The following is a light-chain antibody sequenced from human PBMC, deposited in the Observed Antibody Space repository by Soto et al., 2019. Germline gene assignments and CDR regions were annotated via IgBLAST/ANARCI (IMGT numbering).Light chain of an antibody. CDR3: QQYGSSPLP. CDR1: QSVSAGH. Sequence: EIVLTQSTGTLSLSQGERATLSCRASQSVSAGHLAWYQQKPGQAPRLLIYGASSRATGIPDRFSGSGSGTDFTLTISRLEPEDFAVYFCQQYGSSPLPFGGGTKVDI. CDR2: GAS. J-gene: IGKJ4*01. V-gene: IGKV3-20*01.